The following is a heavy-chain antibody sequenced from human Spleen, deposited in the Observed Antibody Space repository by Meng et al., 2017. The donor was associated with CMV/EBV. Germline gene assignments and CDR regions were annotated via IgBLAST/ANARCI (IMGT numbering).Heavy chain of an antibody. CDR1: YG. V-gene: IGHV1-69*05. CDR2: IIPIFGTS. J-gene: IGHJ4*02. Sequence: YGINWVRLATGQGLEWMGDIIPIFGTSHYAQKFQDRVTITTDESTTTAYMELSSLTSEDTAVYYCARGHTLYHYESGSYYGTGHFDYWGQGTLVTVSS. CDR3: ARGHTLYHYESGSYYGTGHFDY. D-gene: IGHD3-22*01.